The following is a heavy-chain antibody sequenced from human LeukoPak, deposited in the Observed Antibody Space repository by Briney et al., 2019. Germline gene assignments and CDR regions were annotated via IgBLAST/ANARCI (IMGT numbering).Heavy chain of an antibody. CDR2: ISYDGSNK. J-gene: IGHJ1*01. CDR3: AKAGYSSGWYGEKEHFQH. Sequence: GRSLRLSCAASGFTFSSYGMHWVRQAPGKGLEWVAVISYDGSNKYYADSVKGRFTISRDNSKNTLYLQMNSLRAEDTAVYYCAKAGYSSGWYGEKEHFQHWGQGTLVTVSS. D-gene: IGHD6-19*01. V-gene: IGHV3-30*18. CDR1: GFTFSSYG.